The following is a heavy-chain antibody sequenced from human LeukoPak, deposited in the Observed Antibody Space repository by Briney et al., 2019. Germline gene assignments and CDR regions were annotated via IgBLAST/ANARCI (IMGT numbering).Heavy chain of an antibody. V-gene: IGHV4-39*07. CDR1: AGSISSSSYY. CDR3: ARVPILEMATPFDY. D-gene: IGHD5-24*01. J-gene: IGHJ4*02. Sequence: PSQTLSLTCSVSAGSISSSSYYWGWIRQPPGKGLEWIGSIYYSGSTYYNPSLKSRVTISVGTSKNQFSLKLSSVTAADTAVYYCARVPILEMATPFDYWGQGTLVTVSS. CDR2: IYYSGST.